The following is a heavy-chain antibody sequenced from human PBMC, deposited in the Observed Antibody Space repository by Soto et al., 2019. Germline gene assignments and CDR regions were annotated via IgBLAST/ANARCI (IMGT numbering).Heavy chain of an antibody. D-gene: IGHD4-4*01. V-gene: IGHV1-3*01. CDR3: ARELQGLYYFDY. J-gene: IGHJ4*02. CDR2: INAGNGNT. Sequence: ASVKVSYKASEYTSTSYAMHWVRQAPGQSLEWMGWINAGNGNTKYSQKFQGRVTITRDTSASTAYMELSSLRSEDTAVYYCARELQGLYYFDYWGLGTLVTVPS. CDR1: EYTSTSYA.